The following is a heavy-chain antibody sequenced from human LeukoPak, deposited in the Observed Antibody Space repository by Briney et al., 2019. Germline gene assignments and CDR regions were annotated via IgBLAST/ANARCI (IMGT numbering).Heavy chain of an antibody. CDR1: GFTFDDYA. CDR2: ISWNSGSI. D-gene: IGHD4-17*01. CDR3: AKAVTYGDYGPNSFDY. J-gene: IGHJ4*02. V-gene: IGHV3-9*01. Sequence: GGSLRLSCAAPGFTFDDYAMHWVRQAPGKGLEWVSGISWNSGSIGHADSVKGRFTISRDNAKNSLYLQMNSLRAEDTALYYCAKAVTYGDYGPNSFDYWGQGTLVTVSS.